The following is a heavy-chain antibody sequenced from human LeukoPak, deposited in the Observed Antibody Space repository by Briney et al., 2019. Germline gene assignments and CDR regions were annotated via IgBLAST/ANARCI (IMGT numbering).Heavy chain of an antibody. CDR2: INPNSGGT. D-gene: IGHD2-8*01. J-gene: IGHJ4*02. Sequence: GASVKVSCKASGYTFTSYDINWVRQATGQGLEWMGWINPNSGGTNYAQKFQGRVTMTRDTSIRTAYMELSRLRSDDTAVYYCAALSVYATPDFDFWGQGTLVTVSS. CDR1: GYTFTSYD. CDR3: AALSVYATPDFDF. V-gene: IGHV1-2*02.